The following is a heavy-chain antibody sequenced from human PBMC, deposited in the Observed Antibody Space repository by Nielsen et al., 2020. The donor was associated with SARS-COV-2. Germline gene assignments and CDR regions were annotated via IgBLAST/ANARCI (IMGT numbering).Heavy chain of an antibody. D-gene: IGHD1-14*01. CDR2: IRSYANEYAT. CDR3: ARGIRPRHVFDI. CDR1: GFTFSGSA. Sequence: GESLKISCVASGFTFSGSAMHWVRQASGKGLEWLGRIRSYANEYATAYAASVKGRFTISRDDSKNTAYLQMNSLKTEDTAVYYCARGIRPRHVFDIWGQGTMVTVSS. V-gene: IGHV3-73*01. J-gene: IGHJ3*02.